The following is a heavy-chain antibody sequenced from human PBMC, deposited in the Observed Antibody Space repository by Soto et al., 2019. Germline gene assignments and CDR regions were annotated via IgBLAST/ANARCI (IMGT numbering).Heavy chain of an antibody. CDR1: GFTFSSYG. V-gene: IGHV3-30*18. CDR2: ISYDGSNK. Sequence: QVQLVESGGGVVQPGRSLRLSCAASGFTFSSYGMHWVRQAPGKGLEWVAVISYDGSNKYYADSVKGRFTISRDNSKNKLYLQMNSLRAEDTAVYYCAKEGVVVGATGTYFDYWGQGTLVTVSS. D-gene: IGHD2-15*01. J-gene: IGHJ4*02. CDR3: AKEGVVVGATGTYFDY.